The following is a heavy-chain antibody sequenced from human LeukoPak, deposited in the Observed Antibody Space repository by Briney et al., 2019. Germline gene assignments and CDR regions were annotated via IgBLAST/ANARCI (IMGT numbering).Heavy chain of an antibody. CDR1: GFSFSSYA. CDR2: ISGSGGST. Sequence: GGSLRLSCAASGFSFSSYAMSWVRQAPGKGLEWVSGISGSGGSTYYADSVKGRFTISRDNSKNTLYLQMNSLRAEDTAVYYCAKGLLEWLLYAFDIWGQGTMVTVSS. D-gene: IGHD3-3*01. J-gene: IGHJ3*02. CDR3: AKGLLEWLLYAFDI. V-gene: IGHV3-23*01.